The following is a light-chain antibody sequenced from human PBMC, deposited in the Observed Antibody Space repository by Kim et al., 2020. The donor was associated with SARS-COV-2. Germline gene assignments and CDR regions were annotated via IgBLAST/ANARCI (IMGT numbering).Light chain of an antibody. CDR1: QSVSSN. J-gene: IGKJ1*01. CDR2: GAS. V-gene: IGKV3-15*01. Sequence: SVSPWERATLSCRASQSVSSNLAWYQQKPGQAPRLLIYGASTRATGIPARFSGSGSGTEFTLTISSLQSEDFAVYYCQQYNNWPGTFGQGTKVDIK. CDR3: QQYNNWPGT.